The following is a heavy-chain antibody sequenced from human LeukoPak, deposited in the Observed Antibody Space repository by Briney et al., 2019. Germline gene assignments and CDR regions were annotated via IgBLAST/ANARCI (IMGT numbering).Heavy chain of an antibody. CDR3: ARAAPIMITFGGVIVGGGFDY. Sequence: GGSLRLPCAASGFTFSSCDMHWVRQATGKGLEWVSAIGTAGDPYYPGSVKGRFTISRENAKNSLYLQMNSLRAGDTAVYYCARAAPIMITFGGVIVGGGFDYWGQGTLVTVSS. CDR2: IGTAGDP. V-gene: IGHV3-13*05. CDR1: GFTFSSCD. D-gene: IGHD3-16*02. J-gene: IGHJ4*02.